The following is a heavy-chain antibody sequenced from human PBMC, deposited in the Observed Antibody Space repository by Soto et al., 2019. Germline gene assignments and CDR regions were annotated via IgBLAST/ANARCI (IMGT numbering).Heavy chain of an antibody. CDR3: ARVRAAAPYFDY. Sequence: GGSLRLSCAASGFTFDDYAMHWVRQAPGKGLEWVSGISWNSGSIGYADSVKGRFTISRDNAKNSLYLQMGSLRAEDMAVYYCARVRAAAPYFDYWGQGTLVTVSS. CDR2: ISWNSGSI. CDR1: GFTFDDYA. J-gene: IGHJ4*02. D-gene: IGHD6-13*01. V-gene: IGHV3-9*03.